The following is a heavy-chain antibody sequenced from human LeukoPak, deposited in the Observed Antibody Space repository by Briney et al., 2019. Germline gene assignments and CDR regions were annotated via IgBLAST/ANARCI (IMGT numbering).Heavy chain of an antibody. Sequence: SGTLSLTCSVSGDDISSSNWWTWVRQPPQKGLEWIGEVYHSGSTNYNPSLKSRIYMSVDKSQNRFSLRLSSLTAADTAVYFCARVSGSGLYFKSFDPWGQGTLVIVSS. CDR2: VYHSGST. CDR3: ARVSGSGLYFKSFDP. CDR1: GDDISSSNW. D-gene: IGHD3-10*01. J-gene: IGHJ5*01. V-gene: IGHV4-4*02.